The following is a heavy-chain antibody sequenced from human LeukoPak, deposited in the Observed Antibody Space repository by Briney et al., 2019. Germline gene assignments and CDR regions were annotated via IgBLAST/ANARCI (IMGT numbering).Heavy chain of an antibody. CDR3: ARSETREYCTNGVCYFDY. D-gene: IGHD2-8*01. Sequence: SETLSLTCTVSGGSISSYYWSWIRQPAGKGLEWIGRIYTSGSTNYNPSLKSRVTMSVDTSKNQFSLKLSSVTAADTAVYYCARSETREYCTNGVCYFDYWGQGTLVTVSS. CDR1: GGSISSYY. J-gene: IGHJ4*02. CDR2: IYTSGST. V-gene: IGHV4-4*07.